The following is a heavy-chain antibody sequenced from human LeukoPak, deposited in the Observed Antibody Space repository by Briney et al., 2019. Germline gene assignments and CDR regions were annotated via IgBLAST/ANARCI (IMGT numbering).Heavy chain of an antibody. Sequence: SETLSLTCTVSGGSISTYYWSWIRQPPGKGLEWIGYIYYSGNTNCNPSLKSRVTISVDTFKNQFSLKVNSVTAADTAVYYCARVGSGSFDYWGQGTLVTVSS. J-gene: IGHJ4*02. CDR1: GGSISTYY. CDR2: IYYSGNT. V-gene: IGHV4-59*01. D-gene: IGHD6-19*01. CDR3: ARVGSGSFDY.